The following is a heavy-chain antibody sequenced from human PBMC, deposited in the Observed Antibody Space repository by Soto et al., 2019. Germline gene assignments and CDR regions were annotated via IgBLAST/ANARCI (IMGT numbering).Heavy chain of an antibody. Sequence: SVNVSCKSSGGTFSSCAISWVRQAPGQGLECMGGIIPIFGTANYAQKFQGRVTITADESTSTAYMELSSLRSEDTAVYYCARERRTIFGVVIPFYYYYGMDVWGQGTTVTVSS. CDR1: GGTFSSCA. J-gene: IGHJ6*02. D-gene: IGHD3-3*01. V-gene: IGHV1-69*13. CDR2: IIPIFGTA. CDR3: ARERRTIFGVVIPFYYYYGMDV.